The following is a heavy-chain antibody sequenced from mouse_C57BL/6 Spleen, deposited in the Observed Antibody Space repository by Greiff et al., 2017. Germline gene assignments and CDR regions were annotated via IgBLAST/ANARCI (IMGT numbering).Heavy chain of an antibody. J-gene: IGHJ1*03. CDR1: GYTFTDYE. D-gene: IGHD2-5*01. V-gene: IGHV1-15*01. CDR2: IDPETGGT. Sequence: QVQLQQSGAELVRPGASVTLSCKASGYTFTDYEMHWVKQTPVHGLEWIGAIDPETGGTAYTQKFKGKAILTADKSSNTAYMELRSLTSEDSAVYYYTRWYSNYLWDFDVWGTGTTVTVSS. CDR3: TRWYSNYLWDFDV.